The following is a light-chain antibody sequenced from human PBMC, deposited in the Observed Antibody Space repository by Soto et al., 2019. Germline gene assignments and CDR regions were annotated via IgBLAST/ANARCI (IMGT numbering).Light chain of an antibody. J-gene: IGKJ5*01. CDR3: QQYDNWPTIT. Sequence: EIVLTQSPGTRSLSPGERATLSCRASQTVSRNKLVWYQQRPGQPPRLLIYGASSRATGIPDRFSGSGSGTDFILTISRLETEDFSVYYCQQYDNWPTITFCQGTRLEIK. V-gene: IGKV3-20*01. CDR2: GAS. CDR1: QTVSRNK.